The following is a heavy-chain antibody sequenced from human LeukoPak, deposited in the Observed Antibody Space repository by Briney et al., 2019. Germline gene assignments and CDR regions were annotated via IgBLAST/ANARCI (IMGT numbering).Heavy chain of an antibody. V-gene: IGHV1-2*02. J-gene: IGHJ4*02. CDR1: GYTFTGYY. Sequence: ASVKVSCKASGYTFTGYYMHWVRQAPGQGLEWMGWINPNSGGTNYAQKFQGRVTMTRDMSTSTVYMELSSLRSEDTAVYYCARDTYYRVVTAPDYWGQGTLVTVSS. D-gene: IGHD2-21*02. CDR2: INPNSGGT. CDR3: ARDTYYRVVTAPDY.